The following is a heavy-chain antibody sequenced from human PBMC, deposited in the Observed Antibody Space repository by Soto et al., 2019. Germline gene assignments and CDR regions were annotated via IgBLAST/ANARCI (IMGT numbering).Heavy chain of an antibody. D-gene: IGHD2-21*01. Sequence: QVQLVQSGAEVKKPGASVKLSCKASGYTFISYDINWVRQATGQGLEWMGWMNPNSGNTGFAQKFQGRVTMTRNTSVTTAYLELSSLKSEDTAVYYCARGRAYSDDYYHDAFDIWGQGTRVTVSS. CDR3: ARGRAYSDDYYHDAFDI. V-gene: IGHV1-8*01. CDR2: MNPNSGNT. J-gene: IGHJ3*02. CDR1: GYTFISYD.